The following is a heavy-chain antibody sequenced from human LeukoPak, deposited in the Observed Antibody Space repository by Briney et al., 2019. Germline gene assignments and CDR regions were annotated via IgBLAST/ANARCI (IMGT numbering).Heavy chain of an antibody. CDR1: GGSISSSSYY. CDR2: IYYSGST. CDR3: ARQTVVAANIDY. D-gene: IGHD2-15*01. J-gene: IGHJ4*02. V-gene: IGHV4-39*01. Sequence: SETLSLTCTVSGGSISSSSYYWDWIRQPPGKGLEWVGSIYYSGSTYYNPSLKSRVTISVDTSKNQFSLKLNSVTAADTAVYYCARQTVVAANIDYWGQGTLVTVS.